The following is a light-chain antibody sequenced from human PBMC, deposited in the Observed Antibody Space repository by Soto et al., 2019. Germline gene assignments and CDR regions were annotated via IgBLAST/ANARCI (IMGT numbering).Light chain of an antibody. Sequence: QSVLTQPPSVSGAPGQRVAISCTGSSSNIGAGYDVHWYQQLPGTAPKLLIYGDSNRPSGVPDRFSGSKSGTSASLAITGLQAEDEADYYCQSYDSSLSGVYVFATGTKLTVL. CDR1: SSNIGAGYD. J-gene: IGLJ1*01. CDR2: GDS. CDR3: QSYDSSLSGVYV. V-gene: IGLV1-40*01.